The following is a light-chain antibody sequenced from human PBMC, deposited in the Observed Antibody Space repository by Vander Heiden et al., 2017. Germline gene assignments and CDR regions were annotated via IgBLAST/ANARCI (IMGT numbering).Light chain of an antibody. CDR2: AAS. CDR1: QSISSY. CDR3: QQSDSTPGT. V-gene: IGKV1-39*01. Sequence: DIHISHPPSSLSASLGDKVTIAGRASQSISSYLHWYQQDPGKAPKVLIYAASSSQSGVTSQYSDSGSGTDFSLTISRLQTEDLATSYCQQSDSTPGTFGQGTKMEIK. J-gene: IGKJ2*02.